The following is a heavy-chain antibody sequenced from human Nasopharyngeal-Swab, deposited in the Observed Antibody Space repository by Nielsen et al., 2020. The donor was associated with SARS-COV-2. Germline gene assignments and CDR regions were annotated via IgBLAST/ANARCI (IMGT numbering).Heavy chain of an antibody. CDR3: AKDVGSGQQLALYYFDY. J-gene: IGHJ4*02. Sequence: GESLKISCAASGFTFSSYAMSWVRQAPGKGLERVSAISGSGGSTYYADSVKGRFTISRDNSKNTLYLQMNSLRAEDTAVYYCAKDVGSGQQLALYYFDYWGQGTLVTVSS. V-gene: IGHV3-23*01. D-gene: IGHD6-13*01. CDR1: GFTFSSYA. CDR2: ISGSGGST.